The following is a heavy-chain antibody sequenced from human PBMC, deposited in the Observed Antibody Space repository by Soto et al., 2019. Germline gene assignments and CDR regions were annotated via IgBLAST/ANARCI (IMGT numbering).Heavy chain of an antibody. Sequence: LRLSCAASGFTSSSYGMYWVRQAPGKGLEWVTVISYDGSNKYYADSVKGRFTISRDNSKNTLYLQMNSLRAEDTAVYYCAKGSYSGIYSDFDYWGQGTLVTVSS. D-gene: IGHD1-26*01. CDR3: AKGSYSGIYSDFDY. CDR2: ISYDGSNK. V-gene: IGHV3-30*18. J-gene: IGHJ4*02. CDR1: GFTSSSYG.